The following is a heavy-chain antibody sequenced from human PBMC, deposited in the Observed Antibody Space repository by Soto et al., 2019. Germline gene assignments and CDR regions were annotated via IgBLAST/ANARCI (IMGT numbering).Heavy chain of an antibody. J-gene: IGHJ6*02. V-gene: IGHV6-1*01. CDR3: ASGMLVRGAYYVDV. Sequence: SQTLSLTCVISGDSVTGNTAGWNWIRQSPSRGLEWLGRTYYRSKWYYDYAGSVKGRMTINPDTSRNQFSLQLNSVSPEDTAVYYCASGMLVRGAYYVDVWRHGTTATVSS. CDR2: TYYRSKWYY. CDR1: GDSVTGNTAG. D-gene: IGHD3-10*01.